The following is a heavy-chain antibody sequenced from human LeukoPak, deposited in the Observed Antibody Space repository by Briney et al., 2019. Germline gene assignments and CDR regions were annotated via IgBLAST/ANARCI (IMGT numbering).Heavy chain of an antibody. CDR1: GFTFSTYE. CDR3: ARELPGTFDY. D-gene: IGHD1-26*01. CDR2: ISSSGSTI. V-gene: IGHV3-48*03. Sequence: GGSLRLSCAASGFTFSTYEMNWVREAPGKGLEWVSYISSSGSTIYYADSVKGRFTISRDNAKNSLYLQMNSLRAEDTAVYYCARELPGTFDYWGQGTLVTVSS. J-gene: IGHJ4*02.